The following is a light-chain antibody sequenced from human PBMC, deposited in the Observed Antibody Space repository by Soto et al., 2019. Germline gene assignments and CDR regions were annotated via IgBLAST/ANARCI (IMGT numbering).Light chain of an antibody. J-gene: IGKJ1*01. CDR2: AVS. CDR3: QQYNKWPLT. CDR1: QSVSSN. Sequence: EIMMTQSPGTLSASPGERATLSCRASQSVSSNLAWYQKKPGQAPRLLIYAVSTWATGIPPSFSGSGSGTEFTLTISSLQSEDFAVYYCQQYNKWPLTFGQGTKVESK. V-gene: IGKV3-15*01.